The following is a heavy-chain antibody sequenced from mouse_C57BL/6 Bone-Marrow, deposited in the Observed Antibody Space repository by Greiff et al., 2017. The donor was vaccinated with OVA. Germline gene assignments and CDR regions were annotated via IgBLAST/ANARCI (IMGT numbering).Heavy chain of an antibody. V-gene: IGHV2-4*01. Sequence: QVQLKESGPGLVQPSQSLSITCTVSGFSLTSYGVHWVRQPPGKGLAWLGVIWSGGSTDYNAAFISRLSISKDNSKSQVFFKMNSLQADDTAIYYCAKNRITTVVATDWYFDVWGTGTTVTVSS. J-gene: IGHJ1*03. CDR3: AKNRITTVVATDWYFDV. D-gene: IGHD1-1*01. CDR1: GFSLTSYG. CDR2: IWSGGST.